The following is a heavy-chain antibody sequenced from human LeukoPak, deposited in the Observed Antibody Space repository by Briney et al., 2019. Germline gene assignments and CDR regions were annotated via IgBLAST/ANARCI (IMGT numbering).Heavy chain of an antibody. CDR1: GGSISSYY. D-gene: IGHD2/OR15-2a*01. V-gene: IGHV4-59*01. CDR3: ASFPRDAFDI. CDR2: IYYSGST. J-gene: IGHJ3*02. Sequence: SETLSLTCTVSGGSISSYYWSWIRQPAGKGLEWIGYIYYSGSTNYNPSLKSRVTISVDTSKNQFSLKLSSVTAADTAVYYCASFPRDAFDIWGQGTMVTVSS.